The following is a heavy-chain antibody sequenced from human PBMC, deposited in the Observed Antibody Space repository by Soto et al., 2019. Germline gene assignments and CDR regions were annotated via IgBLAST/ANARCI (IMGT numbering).Heavy chain of an antibody. CDR3: AKDQEATVRRRGLDQYYYAMGV. D-gene: IGHD3-10*01. CDR1: GFPLRNYG. J-gene: IGHJ6*02. Sequence: GSLGQSCAASGFPLRNYGMTWVRQAPGKGLEWASGISGRGDKTNYADSVKGRFTISSDNSKNTLYVQMNNLRADDTAIYYCAKDQEATVRRRGLDQYYYAMGVWGQGTTVTISS. CDR2: ISGRGDKT. V-gene: IGHV3-23*01.